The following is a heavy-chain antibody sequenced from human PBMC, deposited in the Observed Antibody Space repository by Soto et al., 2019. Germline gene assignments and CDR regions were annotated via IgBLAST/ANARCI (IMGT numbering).Heavy chain of an antibody. J-gene: IGHJ4*02. CDR2: ISGSISFT. D-gene: IGHD2-21*01. Sequence: GGSLRLSCAASGFTFSDYYMTWIRQAPGKGLEWLSYISGSISFTNYADSVKGRFTISRDNAKNTLYLHMNSLRAEDTAVYYCVRDMQLWRLDSWGQGT. V-gene: IGHV3-11*06. CDR3: VRDMQLWRLDS. CDR1: GFTFSDYY.